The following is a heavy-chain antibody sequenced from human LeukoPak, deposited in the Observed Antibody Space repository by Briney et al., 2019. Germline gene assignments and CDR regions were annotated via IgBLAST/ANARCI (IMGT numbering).Heavy chain of an antibody. D-gene: IGHD3-10*01. V-gene: IGHV4-59*01. CDR3: ARSVARRFYYYGSGDDAFDI. CDR2: IYYSGST. Sequence: SETLSLTCTVSGGSISSYYWSWIRQPPGKGLGWIGYIYYSGSTNYNPSLKSRVTISVDTSKNQFSLKLSSVTAADTAVYYCARSVARRFYYYGSGDDAFDIWGQGTMVTVSS. CDR1: GGSISSYY. J-gene: IGHJ3*02.